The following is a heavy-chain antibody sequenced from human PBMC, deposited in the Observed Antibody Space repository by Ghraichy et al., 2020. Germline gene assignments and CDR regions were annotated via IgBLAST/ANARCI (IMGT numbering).Heavy chain of an antibody. V-gene: IGHV4-31*03. Sequence: SETLSLTCTVSGGSISSGGYYWSWIRQHPGKGLEWIGYIYYSGSTYYNPSLKSRVTISVDTSKNQFSLKLSSVTAADTAVYYCAREVLGRSSGWSDLGAFDIWGQGTMVTVSS. CDR1: GGSISSGGYY. CDR2: IYYSGST. CDR3: AREVLGRSSGWSDLGAFDI. D-gene: IGHD6-19*01. J-gene: IGHJ3*02.